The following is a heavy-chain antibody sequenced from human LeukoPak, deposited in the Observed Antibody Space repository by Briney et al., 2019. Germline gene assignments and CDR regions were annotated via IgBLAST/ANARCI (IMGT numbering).Heavy chain of an antibody. D-gene: IGHD6-13*01. CDR2: INVDGRST. CDR3: ARGSSWYDY. J-gene: IGHJ4*02. V-gene: IGHV3-74*01. Sequence: PGGSLRLSCAASGFIFNKYWMHWVRQAPGKGLVWVSRINVDGRSTSYADSVKGRFTVSRDNAKSTLFLQMNSLRDEDTAVYYCARGSSWYDYWGQGTLVTVSS. CDR1: GFIFNKYW.